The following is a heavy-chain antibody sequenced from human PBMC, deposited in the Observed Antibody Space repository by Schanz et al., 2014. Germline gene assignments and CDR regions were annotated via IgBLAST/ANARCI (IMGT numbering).Heavy chain of an antibody. CDR3: ARGRGGNTGYEAEEY. Sequence: QAQLVQSGSELKKDGAAVKISCKADGYTDTREDNKGVRQEQGQGLEWMGWINSNTGNPTYAPAFTGRLVFSLDTSGGSAYLQIIGLQADGGRGGDCARGRGGNTGYEAEEYWGQGTRGNVSS. D-gene: IGHD5-12*01. CDR1: GYTDTRED. J-gene: IGHJ4*02. CDR2: INSNTGNP. V-gene: IGHV7-4-1*05.